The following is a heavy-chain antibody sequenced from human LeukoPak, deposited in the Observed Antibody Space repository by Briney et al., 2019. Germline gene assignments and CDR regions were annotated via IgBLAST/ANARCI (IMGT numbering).Heavy chain of an antibody. CDR3: AKGLGDY. D-gene: IGHD3-16*01. Sequence: GGSLRLSCAASGFTFSSYSMNWVRQAPGKGLEWVSSISSSSSYIYYADSVKGRFTISRDNSKNTLYLQMNSLRAEDTAVYYCAKGLGDYWGQGTLVTVSS. CDR1: GFTFSSYS. J-gene: IGHJ4*02. V-gene: IGHV3-21*01. CDR2: ISSSSSYI.